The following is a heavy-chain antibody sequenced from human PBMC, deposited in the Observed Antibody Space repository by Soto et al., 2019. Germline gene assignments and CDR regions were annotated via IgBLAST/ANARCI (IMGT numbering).Heavy chain of an antibody. CDR2: TYYRSKWYN. CDR3: ARDGSGFHWYFDV. V-gene: IGHV6-1*01. D-gene: IGHD6-19*01. CDR1: GDSVSSVTAT. J-gene: IGHJ2*01. Sequence: QVQLQQSGPGLVKPSQTISLMCDISGDSVSSVTATWSWIRQSPSRGLEWLGRTYYRSKWYNDYAVSVKSRGVXTXYXXTNQLTLQLNSVTPEDTAVYFCARDGSGFHWYFDVWGRGTLVTVSS.